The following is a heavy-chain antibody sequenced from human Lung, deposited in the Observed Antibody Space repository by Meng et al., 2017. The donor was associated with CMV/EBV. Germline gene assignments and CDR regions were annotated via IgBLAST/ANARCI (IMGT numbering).Heavy chain of an antibody. D-gene: IGHD4-23*01. V-gene: IGHV1-69*05. CDR1: GGTFSSYA. Sequence: SVXDSXXASGGTFSSYAISWVLQAAGQGLEWMGGIIPIFGTANYAQKFQGRVTITTDESTSTAYVELSRLRSEDTAVYYCARGLEGGGNSPYWGQGTLVTVSS. J-gene: IGHJ4*02. CDR2: IIPIFGTA. CDR3: ARGLEGGGNSPY.